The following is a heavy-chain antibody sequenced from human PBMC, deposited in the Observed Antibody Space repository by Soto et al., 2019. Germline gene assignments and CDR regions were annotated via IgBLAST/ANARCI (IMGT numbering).Heavy chain of an antibody. J-gene: IGHJ4*02. CDR1: GYTPTQIS. V-gene: IGHV1-24*01. CDR3: ATDSSSGSYYEIDH. Sequence: ASVKVSCKGSGYTPTQISMHWVRQAPGKGLEWMGGRDPEDGETIYAQKFQGSATMTEDTSTDPAYMELSSLRSEDTAVYYCATDSSSGSYYEIDHWGQGTLVTVSS. CDR2: RDPEDGET. D-gene: IGHD1-26*01.